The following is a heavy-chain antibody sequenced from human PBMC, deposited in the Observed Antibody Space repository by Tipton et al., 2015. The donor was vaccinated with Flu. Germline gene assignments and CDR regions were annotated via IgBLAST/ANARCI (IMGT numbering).Heavy chain of an antibody. V-gene: IGHV4-61*05. J-gene: IGHJ5*02. Sequence: TLSLTCTVSGGSISSSSYYWGWIRQPPGKGLEWIGYIYYSGSTNYNPSLKSRVTISVDTSKNQFSLKLSSVTAADTAVYYCARHGATVWFDPWGQGTLVTVSS. D-gene: IGHD4-17*01. CDR2: IYYSGST. CDR1: GGSISSSSYY. CDR3: ARHGATVWFDP.